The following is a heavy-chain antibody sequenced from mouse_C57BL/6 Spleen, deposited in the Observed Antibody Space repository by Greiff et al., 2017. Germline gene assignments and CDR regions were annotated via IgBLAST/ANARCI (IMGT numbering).Heavy chain of an antibody. CDR2: IDPEGGDT. V-gene: IGHV14-1*01. D-gene: IGHD1-1*01. CDR1: GFTFTDYY. J-gene: IGHJ3*01. CDR3: TYYGSSPWFAD. Sequence: EVQLQQSGAELVRPGASVKLSCTASGFTFTDYYTHWVQQRPEQGLEWIGRIDPEGGDTEYAPKFQGKATMTADTSSNTAYLQLSSLTSEDAAVYYCTYYGSSPWFADWGKGTLVTVSA.